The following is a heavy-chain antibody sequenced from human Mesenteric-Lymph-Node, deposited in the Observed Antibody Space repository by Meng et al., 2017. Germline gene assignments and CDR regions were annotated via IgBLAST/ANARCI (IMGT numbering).Heavy chain of an antibody. CDR2: IWYDGSNK. CDR3: ARGSMVRGLFKSGYGMDV. CDR1: GFTFSSYG. J-gene: IGHJ6*02. V-gene: IGHV3-33*01. Sequence: GESLKISCAASGFTFSSYGMHWVRQAPGKGLEWVAVIWYDGSNKYYADSVKGRFTISRDNAKNSLYLQMNSLRAEDTAVYYCARGSMVRGLFKSGYGMDVWGQGTTVTVSS. D-gene: IGHD3-10*01.